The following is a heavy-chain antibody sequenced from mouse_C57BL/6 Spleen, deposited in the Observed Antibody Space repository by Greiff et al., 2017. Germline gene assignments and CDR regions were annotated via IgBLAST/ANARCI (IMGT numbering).Heavy chain of an antibody. CDR1: GFTFGDYY. J-gene: IGHJ2*01. Sequence: EVQLVESEGGLVQPGSSMKLSCTASGFTFGDYYMAWVRQVPEKGLEWVANINYDGSSTYYLDSLKSRFIISRDNAKNILYLQMSSLKSEDTATYYCARAFYDGYPLYFDYWGQGTTLTVSS. D-gene: IGHD2-3*01. CDR2: INYDGSST. CDR3: ARAFYDGYPLYFDY. V-gene: IGHV5-16*01.